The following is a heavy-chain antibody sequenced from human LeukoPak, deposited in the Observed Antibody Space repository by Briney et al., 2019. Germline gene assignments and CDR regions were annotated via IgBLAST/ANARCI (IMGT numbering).Heavy chain of an antibody. CDR3: VKARDRGTDVADDFDF. CDR2: IARDDYT. J-gene: IGHJ4*02. V-gene: IGHV3-23*01. Sequence: PGASLRLSCVASGFTFRDYSMAWFRQVPGGGLEWVSAIARDDYTVYPDPLKGRFTISRDNSRNTLYLQMNSLRAEDTDVYYCVKARDRGTDVADDFDFWGPGTLVTVSS. D-gene: IGHD6-19*01. CDR1: GFTFRDYS.